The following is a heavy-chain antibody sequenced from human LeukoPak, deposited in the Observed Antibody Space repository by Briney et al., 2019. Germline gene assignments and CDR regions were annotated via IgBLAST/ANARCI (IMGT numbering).Heavy chain of an antibody. V-gene: IGHV4-39*07. CDR2: SYYSESI. J-gene: IGHJ4*02. D-gene: IGHD4-23*01. Sequence: PSVTLSLTCTVSGGSISSSSYYWAWVRQPPGKGLEWIGSSYYSESIYYNPSLKSRVTISVDTSKNQFSLKLSSVTAADTAGYYCASWDYGGNSDDYWGQGTLVTVSS. CDR1: GGSISSSSYY. CDR3: ASWDYGGNSDDY.